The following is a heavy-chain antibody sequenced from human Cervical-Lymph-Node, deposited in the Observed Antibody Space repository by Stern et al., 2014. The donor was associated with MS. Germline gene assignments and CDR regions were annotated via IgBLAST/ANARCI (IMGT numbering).Heavy chain of an antibody. V-gene: IGHV3-33*01. D-gene: IGHD6-13*01. CDR3: ASAYSSSHYYFDY. J-gene: IGHJ4*02. Sequence: QVQLVESGGGVVQPGRSLRLSCAASGFSFSRSAMHWVRQAPGKGLEWVALLWYDGSNPSYADSVTGRFTISRDNFKNTLYLQMNSLRAEDTAVYYCASAYSSSHYYFDYWGQGTLVTVSS. CDR2: LWYDGSNP. CDR1: GFSFSRSA.